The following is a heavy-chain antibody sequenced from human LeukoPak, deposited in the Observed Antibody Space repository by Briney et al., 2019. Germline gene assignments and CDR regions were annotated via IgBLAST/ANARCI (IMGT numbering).Heavy chain of an antibody. D-gene: IGHD3-10*01. V-gene: IGHV4-59*08. CDR3: SRHVLPTPWLDP. CDR1: CGSISSYY. Sequence: SETLSLTCTVSCGSISSYYWSWIRQPPGKGLEWIGYIYYSGSTNYNPSLKSRVTISVDTSKNQFSLKLSSVTAADTAVYYCSRHVLPTPWLDPWGQGTLVTVSS. J-gene: IGHJ5*02. CDR2: IYYSGST.